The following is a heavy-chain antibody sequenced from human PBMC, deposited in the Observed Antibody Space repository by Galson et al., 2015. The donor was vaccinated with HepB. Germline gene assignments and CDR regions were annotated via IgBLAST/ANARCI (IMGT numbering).Heavy chain of an antibody. J-gene: IGHJ4*02. D-gene: IGHD1-26*01. CDR1: GFTFNTNW. V-gene: IGHV3-7*03. CDR2: IKEDGIEK. Sequence: SLRLSCAASGFTFNTNWMTWVRQAPGKGLEWVANIKEDGIEKFYVDSVKGRFTISRDNANNSLYLQMNSLRAEDTAVYYCAKGGATFDYWGQGTLVTVSS. CDR3: AKGGATFDY.